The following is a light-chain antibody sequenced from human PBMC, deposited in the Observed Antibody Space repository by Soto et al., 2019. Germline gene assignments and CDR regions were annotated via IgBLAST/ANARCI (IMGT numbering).Light chain of an antibody. J-gene: IGKJ5*01. CDR3: HQFDNLPFT. V-gene: IGKV1-33*01. CDR1: QDINNY. CDR2: DSS. Sequence: DIQMTQSPSSLSASVGDRFTIICQASQDINNYLNWYQQKPGKAPKLLIYDSSNLEIGVPSRFSGSGYGTRFSFTISSLQPEDIATYYCHQFDNLPFTFGQGTRLEI.